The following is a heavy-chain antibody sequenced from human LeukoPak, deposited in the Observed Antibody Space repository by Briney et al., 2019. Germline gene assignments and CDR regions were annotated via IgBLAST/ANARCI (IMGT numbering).Heavy chain of an antibody. CDR1: GGSISSSSYY. D-gene: IGHD4-17*01. CDR2: IYDSGST. CDR3: ATFDYGDFYYFDY. J-gene: IGHJ4*02. V-gene: IGHV4-39*01. Sequence: PSETLSLTCTVSGGSISSSSYYWGWIRQPPGKGLEWIGSIYDSGSTYYTPSLKPRATISLVTFKIQFSLKLSSVTPPDTAVYYCATFDYGDFYYFDYWGQGTLVTVSS.